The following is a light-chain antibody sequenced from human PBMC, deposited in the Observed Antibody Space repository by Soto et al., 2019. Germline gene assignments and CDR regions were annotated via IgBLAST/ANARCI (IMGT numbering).Light chain of an antibody. J-gene: IGKJ5*01. Sequence: DLQMTQSPSTLSASVGDRVTITSRASQSVSAWLAWYQPRPGKAPKLLIYKASSLQSGVPSRFSRSGSGTEFTLTIRSLQPDDFATDYCQQYNYYPTFGQGTRLEIK. CDR2: KAS. CDR1: QSVSAW. V-gene: IGKV1-5*03. CDR3: QQYNYYPT.